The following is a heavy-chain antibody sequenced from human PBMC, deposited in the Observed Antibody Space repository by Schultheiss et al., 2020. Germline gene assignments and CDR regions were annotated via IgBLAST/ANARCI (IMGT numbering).Heavy chain of an antibody. D-gene: IGHD6-19*01. CDR3: AREVSSGWYGGEFDY. CDR1: GYTFTGYY. J-gene: IGHJ4*02. V-gene: IGHV1-18*04. Sequence: AAVKVSCKASGYTFTGYYMHWVRQAPGQGLEWMGWISAYNGNTNYAQKLQGRVTMTRDTSASTAYMELSSLRSEDTAVYYCAREVSSGWYGGEFDYWGQGTLVTVSS. CDR2: ISAYNGNT.